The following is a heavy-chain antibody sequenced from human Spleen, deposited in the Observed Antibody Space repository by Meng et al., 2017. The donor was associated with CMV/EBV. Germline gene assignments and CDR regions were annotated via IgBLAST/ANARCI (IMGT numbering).Heavy chain of an antibody. V-gene: IGHV1-2*02. J-gene: IGHJ5*02. Sequence: ASVKVSCKASGYTFTGYYMHWVRQAPGQGLEWMGWINPNSGGTNYAQKFQGRVTMTRDTSISTAYMELSRLRSDDTAVYYCARSIPEYDFWSGYFGWFDPWGQGTLVTVSS. CDR1: GYTFTGYY. D-gene: IGHD3-3*01. CDR2: INPNSGGT. CDR3: ARSIPEYDFWSGYFGWFDP.